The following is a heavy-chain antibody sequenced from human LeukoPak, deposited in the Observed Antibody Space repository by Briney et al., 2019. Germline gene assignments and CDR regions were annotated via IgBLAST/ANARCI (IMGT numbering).Heavy chain of an antibody. CDR1: GGSFSGYY. J-gene: IGHJ4*02. D-gene: IGHD3-22*01. CDR2: INHSGST. CDR3: ARVREYYDSSGYYY. Sequence: PSETLSLTCAVYGGSFSGYYWSWIRQPPGKGLEWIGEINHSGSTNYNPSLKSRVTISVDTSKNQFSLKLSSVTAADTAVYYCARVREYYDSSGYYYWGQGTLVTVSS. V-gene: IGHV4-34*01.